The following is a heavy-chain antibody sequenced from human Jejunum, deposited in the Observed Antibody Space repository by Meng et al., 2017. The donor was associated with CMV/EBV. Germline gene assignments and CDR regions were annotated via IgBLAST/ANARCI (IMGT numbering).Heavy chain of an antibody. Sequence: VQVVESGGGSVKPGGSVIFSCAASGFTFSDFYMSWVRQAPGKGLEWISYISSGSTSTHYADSVKGRFTIFRDNAKNSLYLQMDSLRAEDTAMYYCARPQFSPDHRGYLFWGQGTLVTVSS. CDR2: ISSGSTST. D-gene: IGHD3-16*02. J-gene: IGHJ4*02. CDR3: ARPQFSPDHRGYLF. V-gene: IGHV3-11*05. CDR1: GFTFSDFY.